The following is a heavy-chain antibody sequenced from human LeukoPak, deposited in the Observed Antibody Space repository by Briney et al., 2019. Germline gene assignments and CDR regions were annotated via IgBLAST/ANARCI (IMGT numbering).Heavy chain of an antibody. Sequence: PSETLSLTCTVSGGSVSRGGYYWNWIRQHPGKGLEWIGFTSYSEGTYYNPSLMSRITISVDISRNQFSLKMRDVTAADTAVYFCATADWESFYFDSWGQGALVAVSS. CDR2: TSYSEGT. J-gene: IGHJ4*02. CDR1: GGSVSRGGYY. CDR3: ATADWESFYFDS. D-gene: IGHD1-26*01. V-gene: IGHV4-31*03.